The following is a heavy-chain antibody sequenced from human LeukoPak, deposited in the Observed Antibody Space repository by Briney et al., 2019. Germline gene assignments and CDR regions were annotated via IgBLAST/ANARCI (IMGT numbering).Heavy chain of an antibody. CDR2: IIPILGIA. D-gene: IGHD2-2*01. V-gene: IGHV1-69*04. J-gene: IGHJ4*02. CDR3: ARWAASCSSANCPYYLYY. Sequence: GASVKVSCKASGGTFSSYAISWVRQAPGQGLEWMGRIIPILGIANYAQKFQGRVTITADKSTSTAYMELSSLRSEDTAVYYCARWAASCSSANCPYYLYYWGQGALVTVSS. CDR1: GGTFSSYA.